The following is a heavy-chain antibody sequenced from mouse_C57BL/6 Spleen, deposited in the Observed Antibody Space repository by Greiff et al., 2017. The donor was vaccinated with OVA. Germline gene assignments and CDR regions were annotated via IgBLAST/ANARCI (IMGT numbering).Heavy chain of an antibody. V-gene: IGHV1-7*01. CDR2: INPSSGYT. CDR1: GYTFTSYW. Sequence: VQLQQSGAELAKPGASVKLSCKASGYTFTSYWMHWVKQRPGQGLEWIGYINPSSGYTKYNQKFKDKATLTADKSSSTAYMQLSSLTYEDSAVYYCARYYSNYVGGFDYWGQGTTLTVSS. D-gene: IGHD2-5*01. CDR3: ARYYSNYVGGFDY. J-gene: IGHJ2*01.